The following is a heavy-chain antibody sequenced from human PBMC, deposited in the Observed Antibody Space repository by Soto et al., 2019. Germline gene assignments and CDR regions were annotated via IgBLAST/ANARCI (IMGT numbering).Heavy chain of an antibody. V-gene: IGHV1-18*01. CDR2: IGAYNGNT. CDR3: ARVVLEYYYYYYMDV. CDR1: GYTFTSYG. D-gene: IGHD2-2*01. J-gene: IGHJ6*03. Sequence: ASVKVSCKASGYTFTSYGIIWVRQAPGQGLEWMGWIGAYNGNTNYAQKLQGRVTMTTDTSTSTAYMELRSLRSDDTAVYYCARVVLEYYYYYYMDVWGKGTTVTVS.